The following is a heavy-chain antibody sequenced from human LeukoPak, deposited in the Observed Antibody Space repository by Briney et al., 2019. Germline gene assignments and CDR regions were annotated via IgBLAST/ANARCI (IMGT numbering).Heavy chain of an antibody. V-gene: IGHV1-2*02. CDR2: INPNSGGT. J-gene: IGHJ4*02. CDR3: ATDGAVAGTAYPEY. CDR1: GYTFTGYY. Sequence: ASVKVSCKASGYTFTGYYIHWVRQAPGQGLEWMGWINPNSGGTKYAQKFQGRVTMTRDTSISTAYMELSSLTSDDTALYYCATDGAVAGTAYPEYWGQGTLVTVAS. D-gene: IGHD6-19*01.